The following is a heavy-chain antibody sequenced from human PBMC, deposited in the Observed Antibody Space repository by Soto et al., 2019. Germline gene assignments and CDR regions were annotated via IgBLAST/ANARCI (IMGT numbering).Heavy chain of an antibody. D-gene: IGHD6-13*01. CDR2: IYHSGST. CDR3: ARGLISWSRAGKCFDP. Sequence: PSETLSLTCSVSGYSISSGYYWGWIRQPPGKGLEWIGSIYHSGSTYYNPSLKSLVTISVDTSKNQFSLKLSSVTAADTAVYYCARGLISWSRAGKCFDPWGQGTLVTVSS. CDR1: GYSISSGYY. J-gene: IGHJ5*02. V-gene: IGHV4-38-2*02.